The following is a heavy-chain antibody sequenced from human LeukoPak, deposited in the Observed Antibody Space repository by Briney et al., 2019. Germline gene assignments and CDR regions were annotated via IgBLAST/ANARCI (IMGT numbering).Heavy chain of an antibody. J-gene: IGHJ3*02. D-gene: IGHD3-10*01. V-gene: IGHV3-20*04. CDR2: INWNDGST. Sequence: PGGSLRLSCAASGFTFDAYGLSWVRQAPGKGLEWVSGINWNDGSTDYADSVKGRFTISRDKAKNSLYLQMNSLRADDTAVYYCAKGGWFGQSPSDVFHIWGQGTMVTVSS. CDR1: GFTFDAYG. CDR3: AKGGWFGQSPSDVFHI.